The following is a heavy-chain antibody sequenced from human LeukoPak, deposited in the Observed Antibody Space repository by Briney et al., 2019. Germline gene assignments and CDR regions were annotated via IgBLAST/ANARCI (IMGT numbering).Heavy chain of an antibody. V-gene: IGHV4-38-2*02. Sequence: PSETLSLTCTVSGYSISSGYYWGWIRQPPGKGLEWIGSIYHSGSTYYNPSLKSRVTISVDTSKNQFSLKLSSVTAADTAVYYCAKGLPFRQLLRNYGDYVFDYWGQGTLVTVSS. CDR2: IYHSGST. CDR1: GYSISSGYY. CDR3: AKGLPFRQLLRNYGDYVFDY. D-gene: IGHD4-17*01. J-gene: IGHJ4*02.